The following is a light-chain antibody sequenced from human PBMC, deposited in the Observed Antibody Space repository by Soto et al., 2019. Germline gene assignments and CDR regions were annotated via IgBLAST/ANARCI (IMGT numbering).Light chain of an antibody. J-gene: IGLJ7*01. Sequence: QAVVTQEPSLTVSPGGTVTLTCGSSTGDVTNGRWPYWFQQRPGQVPRTLIHDTSNKHPWTPARFSGSLLGGKAALTLSGAQPEDEAGYYCLLFSDGVAVFGGGTQLTVL. CDR3: LLFSDGVAV. V-gene: IGLV7-46*01. CDR2: DTS. CDR1: TGDVTNGRW.